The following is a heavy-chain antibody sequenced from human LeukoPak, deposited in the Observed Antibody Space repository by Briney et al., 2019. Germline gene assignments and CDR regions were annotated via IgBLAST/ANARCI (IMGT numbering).Heavy chain of an antibody. CDR1: GYTFTDYY. J-gene: IGHJ4*02. V-gene: IGHV1-2*02. CDR3: ARGRNIEMTTMSGGSDY. Sequence: GASVKVSCKASGYTFTDYYMHWVRQAPGQGLEWMGWIYPNSGDTNYAQKFQGRVSMTRDTSISTAYMDLSDLRSDDTAVYYCARGRNIEMTTMSGGSDYWGQGTLVTVSS. CDR2: IYPNSGDT. D-gene: IGHD5-24*01.